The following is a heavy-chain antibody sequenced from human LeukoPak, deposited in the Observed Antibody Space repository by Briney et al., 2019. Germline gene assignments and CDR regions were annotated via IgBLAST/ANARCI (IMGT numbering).Heavy chain of an antibody. CDR1: GAPVSRYA. V-gene: IGHV1-69*04. CDR2: IIPILGIV. J-gene: IGHJ4*02. CDR3: AREAQSQYDILTGYPEY. D-gene: IGHD3-9*01. Sequence: SLVRPSSKPAGAPVSRYAISWERQAPGQGLEWMGRIIPILGIVDYAPTLQRRATVTAAKPTSTAYIELSSLRSEDSAVYYCAREAQSQYDILTGYPEYWGQGTLVTVSS.